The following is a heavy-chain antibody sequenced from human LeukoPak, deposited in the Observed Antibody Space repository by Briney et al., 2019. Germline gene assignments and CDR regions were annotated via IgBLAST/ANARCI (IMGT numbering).Heavy chain of an antibody. CDR3: ATSTMVRGAARYFDY. CDR1: GFTFSSYA. V-gene: IGHV3-23*01. J-gene: IGHJ4*02. D-gene: IGHD3-10*01. CDR2: ISGSGGST. Sequence: GGSLRLSCAASGFTFSSYAMSWVRQAPGKGLEWVSAISGSGGSTYYADSVKGRLTISRDNSKNTLYLQINSLRAEDTAVYYCATSTMVRGAARYFDYWGQGTLVTVSS.